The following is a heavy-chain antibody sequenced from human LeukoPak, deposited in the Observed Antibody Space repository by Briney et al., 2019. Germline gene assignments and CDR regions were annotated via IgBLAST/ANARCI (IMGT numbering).Heavy chain of an antibody. CDR3: ARVRPYYYYGMDV. CDR1: GGSISSGGYS. Sequence: SQTLSLTCAVSGGSISSGGYSWSWLRQPPGTGLEWIGYIYHSGSTYYNPSLKSRVTISVDRSKNQFSLKLSSVTAADTAVYYCARVRPYYYYGMDVWGQGTTVTVSS. J-gene: IGHJ6*02. V-gene: IGHV4-30-2*01. CDR2: IYHSGST.